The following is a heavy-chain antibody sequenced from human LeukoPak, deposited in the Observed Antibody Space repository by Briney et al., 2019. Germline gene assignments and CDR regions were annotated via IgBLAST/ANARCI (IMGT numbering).Heavy chain of an antibody. CDR2: IYYSGST. CDR3: ARTTDYYDSSGYYYGDKIFDY. Sequence: SETLSLTCTVSGGSISSSSYYWGWIRQPPGKGLEWIGSIYYSGSTYYNPSLKSRVTISVDTSKNQFSLKLSSVTAADTAVYYCARTTDYYDSSGYYYGDKIFDYWGQGTLDTVSS. J-gene: IGHJ4*02. D-gene: IGHD3-22*01. V-gene: IGHV4-39*01. CDR1: GGSISSSSYY.